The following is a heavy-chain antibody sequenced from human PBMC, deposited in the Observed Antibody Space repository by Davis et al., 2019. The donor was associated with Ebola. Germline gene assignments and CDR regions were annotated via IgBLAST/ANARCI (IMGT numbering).Heavy chain of an antibody. Sequence: PGGSLRLSCAASGFTFDDYAMHWVRQTPGKGLEWVSGISWNSGSIAYADSVKGRFTISRDNAKNSLYLQMNSLRTDDTALYYCAKGEAVAKGEAVAAHFDYWGLGTLVTVSS. D-gene: IGHD6-19*01. J-gene: IGHJ4*02. CDR2: ISWNSGSI. CDR1: GFTFDDYA. CDR3: AKGEAVAKGEAVAAHFDY. V-gene: IGHV3-9*01.